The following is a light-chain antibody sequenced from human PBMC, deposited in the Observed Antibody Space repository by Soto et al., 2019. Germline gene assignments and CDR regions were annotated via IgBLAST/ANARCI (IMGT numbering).Light chain of an antibody. CDR2: DAS. CDR1: QNINNW. Sequence: DIRMTQSPSILCASVGDRVTVTYRASQNINNWLAWYQQKPGKAPKLLMFDASDLESGVPSRFSGSGSGTELSLTISSLQPEDLATYYCQQSYRYPYTFGQGTKLDFK. V-gene: IGKV1-5*01. CDR3: QQSYRYPYT. J-gene: IGKJ2*01.